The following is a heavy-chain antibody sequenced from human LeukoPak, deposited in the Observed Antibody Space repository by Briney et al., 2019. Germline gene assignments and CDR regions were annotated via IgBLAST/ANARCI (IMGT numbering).Heavy chain of an antibody. CDR1: GFTLTSYY. CDR3: VRDQRRIEVAGYYSDY. V-gene: IGHV1-46*01. Sequence: GASVKISCKASGFTLTSYYFFWVRLAPGQGLEWMGILNPKTGTTGYAQKFQGRVSVTRDTSTSTVYMELSSLRSEDSAIYYCVRDQRRIEVAGYYSDYWGQGTLVTVSA. J-gene: IGHJ4*02. D-gene: IGHD6-19*01. CDR2: LNPKTGTT.